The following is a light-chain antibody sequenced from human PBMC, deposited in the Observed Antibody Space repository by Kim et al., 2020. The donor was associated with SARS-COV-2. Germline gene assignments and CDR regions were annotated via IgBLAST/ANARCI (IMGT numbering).Light chain of an antibody. V-gene: IGKV3-20*01. Sequence: TLSLYPGERATLPCRASQSVSSGYLAWYQQKPGQAPRLLIYGASSRATGIPDRFSGSGSGADFTLTISRLEPEDFAVYYCQHEGAFGGGTKVDIK. CDR1: QSVSSGY. CDR3: QHEGA. CDR2: GAS. J-gene: IGKJ4*01.